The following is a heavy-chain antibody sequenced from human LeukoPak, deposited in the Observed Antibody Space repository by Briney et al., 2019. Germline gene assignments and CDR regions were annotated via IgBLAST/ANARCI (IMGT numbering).Heavy chain of an antibody. CDR3: ARGSFEGVVLAAIDY. Sequence: PSETLSLTCTVSGGSISSSSYYWGWIRQPPGKGLEWIGSIYYSGSTYYNPSLKSRVTISVDTSKNQFSLKLSSVTAADTAVYYCARGSFEGVVLAAIDYWGQGTLVTVSS. CDR2: IYYSGST. CDR1: GGSISSSSYY. V-gene: IGHV4-39*07. D-gene: IGHD2-2*02. J-gene: IGHJ4*02.